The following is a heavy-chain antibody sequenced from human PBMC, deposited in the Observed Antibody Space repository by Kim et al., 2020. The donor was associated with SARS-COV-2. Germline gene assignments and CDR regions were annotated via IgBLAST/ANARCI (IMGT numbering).Heavy chain of an antibody. J-gene: IGHJ5*02. CDR1: GGSISSYY. CDR2: IHYSGNT. V-gene: IGHV4-59*13. CDR3: ARLDFNWFDP. D-gene: IGHD3-3*01. Sequence: SETLSLTCTVSGGSISSYYWNWIRQPPGKGLEWMGYIHYSGNTNYNPSLKSRVTISVDTSKNQFSLKVTSVTAADTAVYYCARLDFNWFDPWGQGTLVTVSS.